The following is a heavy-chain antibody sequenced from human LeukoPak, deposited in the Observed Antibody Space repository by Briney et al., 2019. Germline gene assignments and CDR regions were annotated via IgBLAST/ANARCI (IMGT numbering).Heavy chain of an antibody. J-gene: IGHJ4*02. CDR3: ARGPGPADDGGGYCFDY. V-gene: IGHV1-69*04. D-gene: IGHD3-22*01. CDR2: IIPILGIA. CDR1: GGTFSSYA. Sequence: GASVKVSCKASGGTFSSYAISWVRQAPGQGLEWMGRIIPILGIAYYAQKFQGRVTITADKSTSTAYMELSSLRSEDTAVYYCARGPGPADDGGGYCFDYWGQGTLVTVSS.